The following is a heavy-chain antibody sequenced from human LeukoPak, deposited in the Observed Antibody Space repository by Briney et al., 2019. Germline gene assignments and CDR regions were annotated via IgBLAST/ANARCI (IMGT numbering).Heavy chain of an antibody. J-gene: IGHJ3*02. CDR3: AREVGYSYGLGHSFGI. Sequence: SGTLSLTCAVSGGSISSSNWWSWVRQPPGKGLEWIGEIYHSGSTNYNPSLKSRVTISLDKSKNQFSLKLSSVTAADTAVYYCAREVGYSYGLGHSFGIWGQGKMVTVSS. V-gene: IGHV4-4*02. CDR1: GGSISSSNW. D-gene: IGHD5-18*01. CDR2: IYHSGST.